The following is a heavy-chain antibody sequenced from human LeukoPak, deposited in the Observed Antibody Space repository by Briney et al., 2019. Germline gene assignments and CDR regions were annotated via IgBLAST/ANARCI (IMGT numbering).Heavy chain of an antibody. CDR3: AKGRCGDSSCWYFDA. J-gene: IGHJ4*02. Sequence: GGSLRLPCAASGFNFKLSAMSWGRQAPGKGLEWVALISGSGSRGSGITGGNTYYADSVKGRFSISRDDSQNTVYLQMNSLRVEDTATYFCAKGRCGDSSCWYFDAWAKGTRVTVSP. CDR2: ISGSGSRGSGITGGNT. D-gene: IGHD6-13*01. CDR1: GFNFKLSA. V-gene: IGHV3-23*01.